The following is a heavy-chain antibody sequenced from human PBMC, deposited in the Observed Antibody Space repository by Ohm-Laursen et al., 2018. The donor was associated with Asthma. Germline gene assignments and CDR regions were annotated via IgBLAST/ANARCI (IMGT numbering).Heavy chain of an antibody. D-gene: IGHD3-3*01. CDR1: GFTFSSYA. Sequence: SLRLSCSASGFTFSSYAMHWVRQAPGKGLEWVAVISYDGSNKYYADSVNGRFTVSRDDSKNTLYLQMNSLRPDDTAVYYCARDVMEWYLPAFDFWGQGTLVTVFS. CDR3: ARDVMEWYLPAFDF. V-gene: IGHV3-30-3*01. J-gene: IGHJ4*02. CDR2: ISYDGSNK.